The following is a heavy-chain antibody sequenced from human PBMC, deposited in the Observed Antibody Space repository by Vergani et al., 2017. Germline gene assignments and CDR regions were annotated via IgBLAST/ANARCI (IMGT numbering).Heavy chain of an antibody. D-gene: IGHD2-21*01. CDR3: ARGNCGVNCPKYNWLAP. Sequence: QVHLQESGPGVVKPSDTLSLTCTVSGGSMSDFYWTWIRQPAGRGLEWIGRIYPNGNGNYNESLRSRLTMSIDTSRSQFYLSLSSVTAADTAVYYCARGNCGVNCPKYNWLAPWGRGILVTVSS. J-gene: IGHJ5*02. CDR1: GGSMSDFY. V-gene: IGHV4-4*07. CDR2: IYPNGNG.